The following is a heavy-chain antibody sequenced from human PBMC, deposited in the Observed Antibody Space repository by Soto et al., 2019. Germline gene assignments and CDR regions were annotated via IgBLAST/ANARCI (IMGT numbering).Heavy chain of an antibody. CDR1: GFTVSSNY. Sequence: GGSLRLSCAASGFTVSSNYMSWVRQAPWRGLGWVSVIYSGGSTYYADSVKGRFTISRDNSKNTLYLQMNSLRAEDTAVYYCARAPITMVRGGGNWFDPWGQGTLVTVSS. CDR2: IYSGGST. CDR3: ARAPITMVRGGGNWFDP. D-gene: IGHD3-10*01. J-gene: IGHJ5*02. V-gene: IGHV3-66*01.